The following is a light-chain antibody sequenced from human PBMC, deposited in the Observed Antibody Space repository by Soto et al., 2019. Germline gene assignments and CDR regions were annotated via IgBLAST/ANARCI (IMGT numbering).Light chain of an antibody. J-gene: IGLJ1*01. V-gene: IGLV2-11*01. CDR1: SSDVGVYNY. CDR2: DVS. Sequence: QSVLTQPRSVSGSRGQSVTISCTGTSSDVGVYNYVSWYQQYPGKAPKIMIYDVSKRPSGVPDRFSGSKSDNTASLTISGLQAEDEADYYFCSYAGSYTFVFGIGTKVTVL. CDR3: CSYAGSYTFV.